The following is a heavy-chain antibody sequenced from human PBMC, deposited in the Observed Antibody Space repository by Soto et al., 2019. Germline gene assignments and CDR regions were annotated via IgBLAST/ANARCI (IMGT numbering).Heavy chain of an antibody. Sequence: EVQLVESGGGLVQPGGSLRLSCAASGFTFSSYEMNWVRQAPGKGLEWVSYISSSGSTIYYADSVKGRFTISRDNAKNSLYLQMISLRAEDTAVYYCARAGSSIAARGNWFDPWGQGTLVTVSS. CDR1: GFTFSSYE. CDR2: ISSSGSTI. J-gene: IGHJ5*02. D-gene: IGHD6-6*01. CDR3: ARAGSSIAARGNWFDP. V-gene: IGHV3-48*03.